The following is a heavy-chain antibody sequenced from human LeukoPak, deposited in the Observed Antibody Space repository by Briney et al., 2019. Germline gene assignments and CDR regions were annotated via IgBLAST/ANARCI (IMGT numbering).Heavy chain of an antibody. CDR3: ARERIAVAGTPLLDV. J-gene: IGHJ6*04. CDR2: TYYSGGT. CDR1: GDSMRGYY. V-gene: IGHV4-59*01. Sequence: PSETLSLTCTVSGDSMRGYYWSWIRQPPGKGLEWIGYTYYSGGTNYNPSLKGRVTISVDTSKNQFSLKLSSVSAADTAAYYCARERIAVAGTPLLDVWGKGTTVTVSS. D-gene: IGHD6-19*01.